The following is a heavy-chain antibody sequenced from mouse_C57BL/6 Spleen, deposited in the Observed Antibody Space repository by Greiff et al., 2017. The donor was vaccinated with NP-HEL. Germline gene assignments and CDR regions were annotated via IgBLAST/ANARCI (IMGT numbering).Heavy chain of an antibody. V-gene: IGHV1-80*01. CDR3: ARISSYYAMDY. CDR2: IYPGDGDT. J-gene: IGHJ4*01. CDR1: GYAFSSYW. Sequence: QVQLQQSGAELVKPGASVKISCKASGYAFSSYWMNWVKQRPGKGLEWIGQIYPGDGDTNYNGKFKGKATLTADKSSSTAYMQLSSLTSEDSAVYFCARISSYYAMDYWGQGTSVTVSS.